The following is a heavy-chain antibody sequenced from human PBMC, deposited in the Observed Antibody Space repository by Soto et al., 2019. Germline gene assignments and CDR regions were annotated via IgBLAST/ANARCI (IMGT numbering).Heavy chain of an antibody. J-gene: IGHJ2*01. CDR3: AKGTFDILTGYPYYWYFDL. D-gene: IGHD3-9*01. Sequence: QVQLVESRGGVVQPGGSLRLSCAASGFTFSRYGMHWVRQAPGKGLEWVAVISYDGSNKYHADSVKGRFTISRDNSKNTLYLQMNSLRYEDTAVYYCAKGTFDILTGYPYYWYFDLWGRGTLVTVSS. V-gene: IGHV3-30*18. CDR1: GFTFSRYG. CDR2: ISYDGSNK.